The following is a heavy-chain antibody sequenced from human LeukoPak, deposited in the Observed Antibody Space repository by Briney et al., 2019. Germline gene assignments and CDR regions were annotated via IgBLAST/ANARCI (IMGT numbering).Heavy chain of an antibody. D-gene: IGHD5-24*01. Sequence: RRSLRLSCVVSGFTFSGNHISWVRQAPGKGPEWVSVIYIEGYTYYADSVKGRFTISRDNSKNTVYLQMNSLKPEDTAVYYCVRDPRDGYGHFDYWGQGTLVTVSS. CDR1: GFTFSGNH. J-gene: IGHJ4*02. CDR3: VRDPRDGYGHFDY. CDR2: IYIEGYT. V-gene: IGHV3-66*01.